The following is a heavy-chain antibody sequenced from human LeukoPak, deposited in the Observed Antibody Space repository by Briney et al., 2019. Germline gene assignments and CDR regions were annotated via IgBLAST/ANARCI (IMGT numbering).Heavy chain of an antibody. D-gene: IGHD2-21*02. CDR1: GFTFTTYP. V-gene: IGHV3-23*01. Sequence: GGSLRLSCVASGFTFTTYPMSWVRQAPGKGLEWVSGISVSGGSTYYADSVKGRFTISRDNSKNTVYLQMNSLRAEETAIYYCAKDVSSCGGDCPDPWGQGTPVTVSS. CDR3: AKDVSSCGGDCPDP. CDR2: ISVSGGST. J-gene: IGHJ5*02.